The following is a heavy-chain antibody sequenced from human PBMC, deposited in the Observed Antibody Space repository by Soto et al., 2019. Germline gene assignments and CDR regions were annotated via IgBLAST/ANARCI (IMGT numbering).Heavy chain of an antibody. D-gene: IGHD6-13*01. CDR2: IYYSGST. Sequence: SETLSLTCTVSGGSISSGGYYWSWIRQPPGKGLEWIGYIYYSGSTNYNPSLKSRVTISVDTSKNQFSLKLSSVTAADTAVYYCARGVYSSSWYYFDYWGQGTLVTVSS. CDR3: ARGVYSSSWYYFDY. V-gene: IGHV4-61*08. CDR1: GGSISSGGYY. J-gene: IGHJ4*02.